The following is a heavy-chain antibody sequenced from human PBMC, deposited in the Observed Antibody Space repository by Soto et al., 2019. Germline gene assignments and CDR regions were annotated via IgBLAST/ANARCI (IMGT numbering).Heavy chain of an antibody. CDR1: GFTVGNNY. Sequence: GESLKISCAASGFTVGNNYMSWVRQAPGKGLEWVSLIYSTGSPFYADSVKDRFIISRDSSKNTLYLQMNSLRVEDTAVYYCAGHIHKDYWGQGALVTVSS. CDR2: IYSTGSP. CDR3: AGHIHKDY. V-gene: IGHV3-66*04. J-gene: IGHJ4*02.